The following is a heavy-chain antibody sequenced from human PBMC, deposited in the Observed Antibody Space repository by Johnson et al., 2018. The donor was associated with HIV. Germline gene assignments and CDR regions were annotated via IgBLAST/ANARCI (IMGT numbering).Heavy chain of an antibody. D-gene: IGHD6-13*01. CDR3: ARGGGSSSIYDAFDL. V-gene: IGHV3-30-3*01. CDR2: ISYDGNNK. J-gene: IGHJ3*01. CDR1: GFTFSSYA. Sequence: VQVVESGGGLVQPGGSLRLSCAASGFTFSSYAISWVRQAPGKGLEWVAAISYDGNNKYYADSVKGRFTISRDSAKNSLYLEVNSLRAEDTALYYCARGGGSSSIYDAFDLWGQGTMVTVSS.